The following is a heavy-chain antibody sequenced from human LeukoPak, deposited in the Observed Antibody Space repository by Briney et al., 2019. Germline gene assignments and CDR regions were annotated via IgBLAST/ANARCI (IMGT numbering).Heavy chain of an antibody. V-gene: IGHV3-53*01. D-gene: IGHD5-18*01. CDR1: GFTVSSNY. Sequence: GGSLRLSCAASGFTVSSNYMSWVRQAPGKGLEWVSVIYGGGSTFCADSVEGRFTISRDNSKNTIYLQINSLRAEDTAVYYCAREGGYTYGLSGSFDYWGQGTLVTVSS. J-gene: IGHJ4*02. CDR3: AREGGYTYGLSGSFDY. CDR2: IYGGGST.